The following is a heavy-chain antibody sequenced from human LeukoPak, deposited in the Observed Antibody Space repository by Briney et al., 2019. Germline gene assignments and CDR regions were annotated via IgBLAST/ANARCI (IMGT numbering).Heavy chain of an antibody. D-gene: IGHD6-13*01. CDR1: GYSFTSYW. V-gene: IGHV5-51*01. J-gene: IGHJ3*02. CDR3: ARLSPEDVIPGYSSSSHFDI. CDR2: I. Sequence: GESLKISCRGSGYSFTSYWIGWVRQMPGKGLEWMGIIYSRSFQGQVTIAADKSISTAYLQWSSLKDSDTAMYYCARLSPEDVIPGYSSSSHFDIWGQGTMVTVSS.